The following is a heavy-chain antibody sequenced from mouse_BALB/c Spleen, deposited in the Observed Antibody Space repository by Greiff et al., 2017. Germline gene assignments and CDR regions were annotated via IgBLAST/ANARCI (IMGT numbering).Heavy chain of an antibody. D-gene: IGHD2-2*01. Sequence: DVMLVESGGGLVKPGGSLKLSCAASGFTFSSYGMSWVRQTPDKRLELVATINSNGGSTYYPDSVKGRFTISRDNAKNTLYLQMSSLKSEDTAMYYCARDSVTTGFAYWGQGTLVTVSA. CDR1: GFTFSSYG. J-gene: IGHJ3*01. CDR3: ARDSVTTGFAY. CDR2: INSNGGST. V-gene: IGHV5-6-3*01.